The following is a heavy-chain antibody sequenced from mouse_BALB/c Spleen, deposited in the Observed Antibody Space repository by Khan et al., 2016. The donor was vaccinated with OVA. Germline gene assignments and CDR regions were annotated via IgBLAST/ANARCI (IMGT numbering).Heavy chain of an antibody. Sequence: QVQLQQSGAELARPGASVKLSCKASGYTFTDYYINWVKQRTGQGLEWIGEIYPGSGNTYYTEKFKDKATLTADKSSSTAFMQLNSLTSEDFSVYFCARSGIGPFAYWGQGTLVTVSA. CDR2: IYPGSGNT. V-gene: IGHV1-77*01. J-gene: IGHJ3*01. CDR1: GYTFTDYY. D-gene: IGHD3-1*01. CDR3: ARSGIGPFAY.